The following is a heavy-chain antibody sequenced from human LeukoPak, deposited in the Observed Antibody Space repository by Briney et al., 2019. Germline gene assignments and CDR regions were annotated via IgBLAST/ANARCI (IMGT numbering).Heavy chain of an antibody. V-gene: IGHV4-39*01. D-gene: IGHD6-6*01. CDR2: IYYSGST. CDR3: ARRGASSSEEY. CDR1: GGSISSSSHY. Sequence: SETLSLTCTVSGGSISSSSHYWDWIRQPPGKGLEWIGSIYYSGSTYYNPSLESRVTISVDTSKNQFSLKVSSVTAADTAVYYCARRGASSSEEYWGQGTLVIVSS. J-gene: IGHJ4*02.